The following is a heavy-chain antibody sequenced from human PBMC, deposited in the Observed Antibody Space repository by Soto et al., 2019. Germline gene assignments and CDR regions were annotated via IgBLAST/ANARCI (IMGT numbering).Heavy chain of an antibody. Sequence: EVKLVESGGGVVRPVGSLRLSCAASGFTLDDYGMSWVRQAPGKGLEWVSGINWNGGSTGYSDSVKGRFTISRDNSKNVLYLQMNSLRVEDTALYYSARVMANYGVITKGGYFDYWGQGTLVTDSS. CDR2: INWNGGST. CDR3: ARVMANYGVITKGGYFDY. J-gene: IGHJ4*02. D-gene: IGHD3-22*01. V-gene: IGHV3-20*04. CDR1: GFTLDDYG.